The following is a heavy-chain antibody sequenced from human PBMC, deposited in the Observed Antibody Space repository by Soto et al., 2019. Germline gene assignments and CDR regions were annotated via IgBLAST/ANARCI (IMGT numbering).Heavy chain of an antibody. D-gene: IGHD6-13*01. CDR1: GYTFTSYG. CDR3: ARDQLGGDNWFDP. Sequence: ASVKVSCKASGYTFTSYGISWVRQAPGQGLEWMGWISAYNGNTNYAQKLQGRVTMTTDTSTSTVYMELSSLRSEDTAVYYCARDQLGGDNWFDPWGQGTLVTVSS. CDR2: ISAYNGNT. V-gene: IGHV1-18*01. J-gene: IGHJ5*02.